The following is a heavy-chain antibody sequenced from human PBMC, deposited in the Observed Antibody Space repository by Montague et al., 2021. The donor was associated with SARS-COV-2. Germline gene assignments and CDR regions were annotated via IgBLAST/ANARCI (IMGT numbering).Heavy chain of an antibody. J-gene: IGHJ6*02. Sequence: LRLSCAASGFTFSSAWMTWIRQPPGKGLEWIGEINHSGSTNYNPSLKSRVTISVDTSKNQFSLELSSVTAADTAVYYCARALPVTTFFYSYYGMDVWGQGTTVTVSS. CDR2: INHSGST. CDR3: ARALPVTTFFYSYYGMDV. CDR1: GFTFSSAW. V-gene: IGHV4-34*01. D-gene: IGHD4-17*01.